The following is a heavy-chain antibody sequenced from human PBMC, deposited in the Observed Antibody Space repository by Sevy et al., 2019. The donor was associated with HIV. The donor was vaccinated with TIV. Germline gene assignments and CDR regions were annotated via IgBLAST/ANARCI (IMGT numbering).Heavy chain of an antibody. CDR3: ARIRTNSFDY. J-gene: IGHJ4*02. Sequence: GGSLRLSCAASGFTFSSYVMNWVRQAPGKGLEWVSYISSSGSTIYYADSVKGRFTISRDNAKNSLYLQMNSLRAEDTAVYYCARIRTNSFDYWGQGTLVTVSS. CDR2: ISSSGSTI. V-gene: IGHV3-48*03. D-gene: IGHD3-3*01. CDR1: GFTFSSYV.